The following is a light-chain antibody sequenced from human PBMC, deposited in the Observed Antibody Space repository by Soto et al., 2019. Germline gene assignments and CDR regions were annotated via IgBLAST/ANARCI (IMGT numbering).Light chain of an antibody. CDR2: GAS. CDR3: QQYGSSPRT. CDR1: QSVSSSY. Sequence: EIVLTQSPGTLSLSPGERATLSCRASQSVSSSYLAWYQQKTDQAPRLLIYGASSRATGIPDRFSGSGSGTDFPLTISRLEPEDFAVYYCQQYGSSPRTFGQGTKMEIK. V-gene: IGKV3-20*01. J-gene: IGKJ2*01.